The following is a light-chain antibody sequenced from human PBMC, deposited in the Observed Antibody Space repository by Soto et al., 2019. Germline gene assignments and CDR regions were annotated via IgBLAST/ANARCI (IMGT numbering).Light chain of an antibody. J-gene: IGKJ2*01. CDR2: GSS. V-gene: IGKV1-39*01. CDR3: QQTFYIPRT. CDR1: QTVWTH. Sequence: DIQMTQSPSSLSASVGDRVTITCRTSQTVWTHLNWYQHKPGTAPRLLLYGSSDLEDGVPARFSGRGSGSDFSLTITSLQPEDFATYYCQQTFYIPRTFGQGTKIEIK.